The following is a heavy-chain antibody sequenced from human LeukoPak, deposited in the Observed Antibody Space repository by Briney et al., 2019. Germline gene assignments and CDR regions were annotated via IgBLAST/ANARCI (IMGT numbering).Heavy chain of an antibody. J-gene: IGHJ4*02. CDR3: ARDPNSFDY. CDR1: GGSISSGSYY. V-gene: IGHV4-39*07. CDR2: IYYSGST. Sequence: SQTLSLTCAVSGGSISSGSYYWGWIRQPPGKGLEWIGSIYYSGSTYYNPSLKSRVTISVDTSKNQFSLKLSSVTAADTAVYYCARDPNSFDYWGQGTLVTVSS.